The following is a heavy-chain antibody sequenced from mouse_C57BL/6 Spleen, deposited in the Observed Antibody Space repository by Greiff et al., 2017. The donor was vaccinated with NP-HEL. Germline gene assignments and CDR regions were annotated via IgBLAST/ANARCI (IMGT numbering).Heavy chain of an antibody. Sequence: VQLQQSGPELVKPGASVKISCKASGYSFTGYYMNWVKQSPEKSLEWIGEINPSTGGTTYNQKFKAKATLTVDKSSSTAYMQLKSLTSEDSAVYYCAKMRDYNGSPDPYWGQGTLVTVSA. V-gene: IGHV1-42*01. J-gene: IGHJ3*01. CDR1: GYSFTGYY. CDR2: INPSTGGT. CDR3: AKMRDYNGSPDPY. D-gene: IGHD1-1*01.